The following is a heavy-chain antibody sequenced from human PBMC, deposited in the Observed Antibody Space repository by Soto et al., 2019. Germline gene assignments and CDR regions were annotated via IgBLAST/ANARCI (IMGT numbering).Heavy chain of an antibody. D-gene: IGHD2-2*01. CDR2: ISPYSGSR. CDR3: AVGFKAVVPAALRPYGGNSAFDS. Sequence: QVQLVQSGGEVKRPGASVKVSCKASGYDFERFPISWVRQARGQGLEWMGLISPYSGSRYYAEKFQGRVTMTTDTSTSTAYMELRSLTSDDTAVYYCAVGFKAVVPAALRPYGGNSAFDSWGLGTLVTVSS. V-gene: IGHV1-18*04. J-gene: IGHJ4*02. CDR1: GYDFERFP.